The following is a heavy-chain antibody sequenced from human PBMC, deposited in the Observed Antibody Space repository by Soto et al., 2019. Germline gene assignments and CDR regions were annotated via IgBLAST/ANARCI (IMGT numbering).Heavy chain of an antibody. Sequence: PGWSPGLSCASSGFTVSSYYMNWVRQTQGKGLEWVSVVYSDGSTYYADSVKGRFTISRDNSKNTLYLQMNSLRAEDTAMYYCARDAAASYCSSTSCSGGFDPRGKGTLVTVSS. CDR1: GFTVSSYY. J-gene: IGHJ5*02. D-gene: IGHD2-2*01. CDR3: ARDAAASYCSSTSCSGGFDP. V-gene: IGHV3-53*01. CDR2: VYSDGST.